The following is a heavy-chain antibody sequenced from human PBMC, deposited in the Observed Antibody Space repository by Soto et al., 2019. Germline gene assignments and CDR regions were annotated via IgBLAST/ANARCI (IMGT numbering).Heavy chain of an antibody. J-gene: IGHJ6*02. Sequence: PGGSLRLSCAASGFTFSSYAMSWVRQAPGKGLEWVSAISGSGGSTYYADSVKGRFTISRDNSKNTLYLQMNSLRAEDTAVYYCAKLNYGSGSYSLYGIDVWGQGTTVTVSS. D-gene: IGHD3-10*01. CDR3: AKLNYGSGSYSLYGIDV. CDR2: ISGSGGST. CDR1: GFTFSSYA. V-gene: IGHV3-23*01.